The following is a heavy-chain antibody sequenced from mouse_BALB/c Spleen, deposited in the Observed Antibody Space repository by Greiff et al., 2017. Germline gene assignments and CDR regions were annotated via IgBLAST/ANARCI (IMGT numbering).Heavy chain of an antibody. CDR3: ARDITTATWGFAY. J-gene: IGHJ3*01. D-gene: IGHD1-2*01. CDR2: IWAGGST. V-gene: IGHV2-9*02. Sequence: VHLVESGPGLVAPSQSLSITCTVSGFSLTSYGVHWVRQPPGKGLEWLGVIWAGGSTNYNSALMSRLSISKDNSKSQVFLKMNSLQTDDTAMYYCARDITTATWGFAYWGQGTLVTVSA. CDR1: GFSLTSYG.